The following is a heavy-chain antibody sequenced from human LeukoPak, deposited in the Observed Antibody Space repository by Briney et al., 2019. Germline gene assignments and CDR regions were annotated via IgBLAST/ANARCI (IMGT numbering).Heavy chain of an antibody. CDR2: IFHSGSV. Sequence: SETLSLTCIVSGYSISSSYFWGWVRQPPGKGLEWIGSIFHSGSVYYNPSLKSRVTISVDPSKNRFSLKLSSVTAADTAVYYCARGLLVQYYDFWSGYLAGYYFDYWGQGTLVTVSS. D-gene: IGHD3-3*01. J-gene: IGHJ4*02. V-gene: IGHV4-38-2*02. CDR3: ARGLLVQYYDFWSGYLAGYYFDY. CDR1: GYSISSSYF.